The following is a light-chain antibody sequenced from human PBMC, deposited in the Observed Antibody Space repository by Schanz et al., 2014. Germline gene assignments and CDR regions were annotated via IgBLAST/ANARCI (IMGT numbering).Light chain of an antibody. Sequence: DIQMTQSPSSLSASVGDRVTITCQASQDISNYLNWYQQNPGKAPKLLIYAASSLQSGVPSTFSGSGSGTEFTLTIHSLPPDDFGTYYCQQYYTYPWTFGQGTKVEI. J-gene: IGKJ1*01. V-gene: IGKV1-16*01. CDR2: AAS. CDR3: QQYYTYPWT. CDR1: QDISNY.